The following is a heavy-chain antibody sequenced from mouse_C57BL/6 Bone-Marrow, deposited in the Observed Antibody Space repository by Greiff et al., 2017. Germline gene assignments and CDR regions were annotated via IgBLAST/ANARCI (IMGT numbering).Heavy chain of an antibody. V-gene: IGHV5-12*01. Sequence: EVMLVESGGGLVQPGGSLKLSCAASGFTFSDYYMYWVRQTPEKRLEWVAYISNGGGSTYYPDTVKGRFTISRDNAKNTLYLQMSRLKSEDTAMYYCARCDITTVGYWYFDVWGTGTTVTVSS. J-gene: IGHJ1*03. D-gene: IGHD1-1*01. CDR1: GFTFSDYY. CDR2: ISNGGGST. CDR3: ARCDITTVGYWYFDV.